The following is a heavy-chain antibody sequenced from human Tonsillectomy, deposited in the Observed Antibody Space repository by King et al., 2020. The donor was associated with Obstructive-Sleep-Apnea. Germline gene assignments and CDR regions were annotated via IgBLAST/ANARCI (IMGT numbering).Heavy chain of an antibody. Sequence: VQLVESGGGLVQPGGSLKLSCAASGFTFSGSAMHWVRQASGKGLDWVGRIRSKANTYATAYAASVKGRLTISRDDSKNTAYLQMNSLKTEDTAVYYCARLCSLSDDCYPGFDYWGQGTLVTVSS. J-gene: IGHJ4*02. CDR3: ARLCSLSDDCYPGFDY. CDR1: GFTFSGSA. V-gene: IGHV3-73*01. D-gene: IGHD2-21*02. CDR2: IRSKANTYAT.